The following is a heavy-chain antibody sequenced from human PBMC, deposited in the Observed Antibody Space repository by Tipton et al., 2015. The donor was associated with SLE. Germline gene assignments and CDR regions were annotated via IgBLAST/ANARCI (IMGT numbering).Heavy chain of an antibody. V-gene: IGHV4-59*11. CDR3: ARDGRRWLQPSGWFDP. CDR1: GGSISSHY. Sequence: TLSLTCTVSGGSISSHYWSWIRQPPGKGLEWIGYIYYSGSTNNNPSLKSRVTIAVDTSKNQFSLKLSSVTAADTAVYYCARDGRRWLQPSGWFDPWGQGTLVTVSS. CDR2: IYYSGST. J-gene: IGHJ5*02. D-gene: IGHD5-24*01.